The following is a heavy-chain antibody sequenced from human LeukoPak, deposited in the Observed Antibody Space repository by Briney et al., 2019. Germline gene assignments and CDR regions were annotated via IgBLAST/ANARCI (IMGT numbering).Heavy chain of an antibody. CDR3: ARLDDILTGYPSRPLDY. V-gene: IGHV4-39*01. D-gene: IGHD3-9*01. CDR2: IYYSGST. CDR1: GGSISSSSYY. Sequence: SETLSLTCTVSGGSISSSSYYWGWIRQPPGKGLEWIGSIYYSGSTYYNPSLKSRVTISVDTSKNQFSLKLSSVTAADTAVYYCARLDDILTGYPSRPLDYWGQGTLVTVSS. J-gene: IGHJ4*02.